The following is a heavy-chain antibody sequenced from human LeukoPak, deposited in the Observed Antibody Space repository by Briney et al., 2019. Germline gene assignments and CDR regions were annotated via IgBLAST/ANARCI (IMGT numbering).Heavy chain of an antibody. V-gene: IGHV3-7*01. J-gene: IGHJ6*02. CDR1: GFTFSRYW. CDR3: ARADKDYYYGMDV. CDR2: IKQDGSEK. D-gene: IGHD3-9*01. Sequence: GGSLRLSCAASGFTFSRYWMTWVRQAPGKGLKWVANIKQDGSEKYYVDSVKGRFTISRDNAKNSLYLQMNSLRAEDTAVYYCARADKDYYYGMDVWGQGTTVTVSS.